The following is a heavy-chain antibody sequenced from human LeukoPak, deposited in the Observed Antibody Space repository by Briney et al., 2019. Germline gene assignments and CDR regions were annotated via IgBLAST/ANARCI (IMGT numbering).Heavy chain of an antibody. Sequence: PGGSLRLSCAASGFTFSSYSMHWVRQAPGKGLEWVSSISSSSSSYSYTYYADSVQGRFTISRDNAKNTLLLQMNSLRAEDTAVYYCARPQVNDCGDCGIWGQGTMVAVSS. CDR2: ISSSSSSYSYT. CDR1: GFTFSSYS. V-gene: IGHV3-21*01. J-gene: IGHJ3*02. CDR3: ARPQVNDCGDCGI. D-gene: IGHD4-17*01.